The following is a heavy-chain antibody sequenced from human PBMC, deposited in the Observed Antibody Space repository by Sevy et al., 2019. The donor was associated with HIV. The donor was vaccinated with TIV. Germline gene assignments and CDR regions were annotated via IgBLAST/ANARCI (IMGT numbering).Heavy chain of an antibody. CDR1: GFTFSDYY. Sequence: GGSLRLSCAASGFTFSDYYMSWIRQAPGKGLEWISYISGNDDAIYYADSVKGRFSISRDNAKNSLYLQLTSLRPEDTAVYYCARDHVKDGDLGDYYYFAMDVWGQGTTVTVSS. D-gene: IGHD4-17*01. V-gene: IGHV3-11*01. CDR3: ARDHVKDGDLGDYYYFAMDV. J-gene: IGHJ6*02. CDR2: ISGNDDAI.